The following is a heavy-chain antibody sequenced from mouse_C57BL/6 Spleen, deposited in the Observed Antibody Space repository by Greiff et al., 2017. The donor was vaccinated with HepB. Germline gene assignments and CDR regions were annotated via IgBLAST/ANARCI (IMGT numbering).Heavy chain of an antibody. CDR2: IYPSDSET. CDR1: GYTFTSYW. J-gene: IGHJ3*01. CDR3: ARSLDWAWFAY. Sequence: QVQLQQPGAELVSPGSSVKLSCKASGYTFTSYWMDWVKQRPGQGLEWIGNIYPSDSETHYNQKFKDKATLTVDKSSSTAYMQLSSLTSEDSAVYYCARSLDWAWFAYWGEGTLVTVSA. D-gene: IGHD4-1*01. V-gene: IGHV1-61*01.